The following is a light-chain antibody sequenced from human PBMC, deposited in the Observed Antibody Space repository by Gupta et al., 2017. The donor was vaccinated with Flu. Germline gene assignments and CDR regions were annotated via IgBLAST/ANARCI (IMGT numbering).Light chain of an antibody. CDR2: EVS. V-gene: IGLV2-8*01. J-gene: IGLJ2*01. Sequence: QSALTQTPSASGSPGHPVTISCTVTRSDDGGYNFVSWYQHHPGKAPNLIIYEVSKRPSGVPDRFSGSKSGNTAALTVSGLQPEGEADYRCSSWAGSNSGIFGGGTKLTVL. CDR1: RSDDGGYNF. CDR3: SSWAGSNSGI.